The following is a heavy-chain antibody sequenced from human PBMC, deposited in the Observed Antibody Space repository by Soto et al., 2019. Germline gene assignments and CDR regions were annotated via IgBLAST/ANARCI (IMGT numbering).Heavy chain of an antibody. CDR1: GGSFSGYY. CDR2: INHSGTT. Sequence: SETLALTCAVYGGSFSGYYWSWIRQPPGKGLEWIGEINHSGTTNYNPSLKSRVTISVDTSKNQFSLKLSSVTAADTAVYYCARGGWIQLWSLDYWGQGTLVTVSS. CDR3: ARGGWIQLWSLDY. V-gene: IGHV4-34*01. D-gene: IGHD5-18*01. J-gene: IGHJ4*02.